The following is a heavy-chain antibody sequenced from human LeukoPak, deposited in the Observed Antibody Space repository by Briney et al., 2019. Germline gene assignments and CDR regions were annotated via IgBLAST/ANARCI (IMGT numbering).Heavy chain of an antibody. CDR2: IRYDGSNK. D-gene: IGHD3-22*01. J-gene: IGHJ4*02. Sequence: GGSLRLSCAASGFTFSSYGMHWVRQAPGKGLEWVAFIRYDGSNKYYADSVKGRFTISRDNSKNTLYLQMNSLRAEDTAVYHCAKDLRPSTMIVVVYFDYWGQGTLVTVSS. CDR1: GFTFSSYG. CDR3: AKDLRPSTMIVVVYFDY. V-gene: IGHV3-30*02.